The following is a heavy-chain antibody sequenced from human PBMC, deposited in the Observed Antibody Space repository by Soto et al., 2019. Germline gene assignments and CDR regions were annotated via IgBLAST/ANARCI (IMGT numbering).Heavy chain of an antibody. Sequence: QVQLVESGGGVVQPGRSLRLSCAASGFTFSSYGMHWVRQAPGKGLEWVAVIWYDGSNKYYADSVKGRFTISRDNSKNTLYLQMNSLRAEDTAVYYGARDPDDYGDYFDYWGQGTLVTVSS. CDR2: IWYDGSNK. CDR1: GFTFSSYG. CDR3: ARDPDDYGDYFDY. J-gene: IGHJ4*02. V-gene: IGHV3-33*01. D-gene: IGHD4-17*01.